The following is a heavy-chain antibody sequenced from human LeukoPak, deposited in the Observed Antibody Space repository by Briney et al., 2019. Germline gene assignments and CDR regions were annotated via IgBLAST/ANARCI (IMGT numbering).Heavy chain of an antibody. Sequence: PSETLSLTCTVSGGFISSYYWSWIRQPAGKGLEWIGRVYTSGSTNYNPSLKSRVTISVDKSKNQFSLKLSSVTAADTAVYYCARGITIFGVAYDYWGQGTLVTVSS. CDR2: VYTSGST. D-gene: IGHD3-3*01. CDR1: GGFISSYY. V-gene: IGHV4-4*07. CDR3: ARGITIFGVAYDY. J-gene: IGHJ4*02.